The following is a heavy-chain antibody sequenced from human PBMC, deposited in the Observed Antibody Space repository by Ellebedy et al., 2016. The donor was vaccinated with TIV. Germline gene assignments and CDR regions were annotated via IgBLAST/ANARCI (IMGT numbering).Heavy chain of an antibody. CDR3: ARGGNWLFDY. J-gene: IGHJ4*02. CDR2: IHHTKGT. CDR1: DDSISRDKW. Sequence: MPSETLSLTCGVSDDSISRDKWWTWVRQAPGRALEWIGEIHHTKGTNYNPSLKSRVIMSVDKSKNQFSLNINSVTAADTAVYFCARGGNWLFDYWGPGILVTVSS. D-gene: IGHD1-1*01. V-gene: IGHV4-4*02.